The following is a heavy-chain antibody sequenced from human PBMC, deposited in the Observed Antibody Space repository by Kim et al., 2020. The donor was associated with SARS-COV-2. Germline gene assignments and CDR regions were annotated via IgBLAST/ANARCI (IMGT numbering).Heavy chain of an antibody. CDR3: RGLPYGDYGNCYFDL. V-gene: IGHV4-39*01. J-gene: IGHJ2*01. CDR2: IYYSGST. D-gene: IGHD4-17*01. Sequence: SETLSLTCTVSGGSISSSSYYWGWIRQPPGKGREGIGSIYYSGSTYYNPSLKSRVTISLDTSKNQFPLKLSSGPAEDTPVYYCRGLPYGDYGNCYFDLW. CDR1: GGSISSSSYY.